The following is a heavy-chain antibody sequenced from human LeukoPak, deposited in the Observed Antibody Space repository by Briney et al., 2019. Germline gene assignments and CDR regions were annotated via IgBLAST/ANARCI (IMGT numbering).Heavy chain of an antibody. Sequence: GGSLRLSCAASGFTFSNYWMSWVRQAPGKGLEWVANIQPDGSGKYFVDSVKGRFTISRDNAKNSLYLQMDSLRAEDTAVYYCARGRGYSGYDNYYFDYWGQGSLVTVSS. J-gene: IGHJ4*02. V-gene: IGHV3-7*01. CDR1: GFTFSNYW. CDR2: IQPDGSGK. D-gene: IGHD5-12*01. CDR3: ARGRGYSGYDNYYFDY.